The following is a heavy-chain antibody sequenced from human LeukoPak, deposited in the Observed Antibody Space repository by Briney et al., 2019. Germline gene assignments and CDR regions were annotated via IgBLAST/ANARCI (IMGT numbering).Heavy chain of an antibody. Sequence: SQTLSVTCAISGDSVSSNTPAWHWIRQSPSRGLEWLGRTYYRSKWYNDYAVSVTSRITINPDTAKNQFSLQLNSVTPEDKAVYYCARQQRGAFDYWGQGTLVTVSS. CDR3: ARQQRGAFDY. CDR2: TYYRSKWYN. J-gene: IGHJ4*02. CDR1: GDSVSSNTPA. D-gene: IGHD6-13*01. V-gene: IGHV6-1*01.